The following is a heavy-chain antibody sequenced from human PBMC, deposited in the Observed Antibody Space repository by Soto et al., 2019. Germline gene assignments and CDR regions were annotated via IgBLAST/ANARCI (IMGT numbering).Heavy chain of an antibody. Sequence: ASVKVSCKASGYTFPSYAMHWVRQAPGQRLEWMGWINAGNGKPKYSQKFQGRVTITRDTSASTAYMELRSLRSEDTAVYYCAREGFLYYYYGMDVWGQGTTVTVS. J-gene: IGHJ6*02. V-gene: IGHV1-3*01. CDR1: GYTFPSYA. CDR2: INAGNGKP. CDR3: AREGFLYYYYGMDV.